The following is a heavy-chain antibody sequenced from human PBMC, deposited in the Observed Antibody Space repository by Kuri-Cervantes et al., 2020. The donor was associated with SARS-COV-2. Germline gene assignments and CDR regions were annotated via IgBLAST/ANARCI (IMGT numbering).Heavy chain of an antibody. CDR3: ARTHYATLLDI. CDR1: GGSFSDYY. V-gene: IGHV4-34*01. J-gene: IGHJ3*02. CDR2: INHTGSA. Sequence: GSLRLSCAVYGGSFSDYYWTWIRQPPGKGLEWIGEINHTGSANYNPSLKSRVTISVDTSKNQFSLKVASVTAADTAVYYCARTHYATLLDIWGQGTMVTVSS. D-gene: IGHD2-2*01.